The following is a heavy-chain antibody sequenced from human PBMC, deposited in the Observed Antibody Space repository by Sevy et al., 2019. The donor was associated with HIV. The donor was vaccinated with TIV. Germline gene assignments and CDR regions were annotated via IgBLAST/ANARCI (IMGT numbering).Heavy chain of an antibody. CDR2: ISASGGST. D-gene: IGHD6-13*01. CDR3: AKSGGSSSTKRYYDL. J-gene: IGHJ2*01. V-gene: IGHV3-23*01. CDR1: GFTFSSYA. Sequence: GGSLRLSCAASGFTFSSYAMSWVRQAPGKGLEWVSGISASGGSTYYADSVKGRFTIPRDNSKNTLYVQMNSLRAEDMAVYYCAKSGGSSSTKRYYDLGGRHTLVTVSS.